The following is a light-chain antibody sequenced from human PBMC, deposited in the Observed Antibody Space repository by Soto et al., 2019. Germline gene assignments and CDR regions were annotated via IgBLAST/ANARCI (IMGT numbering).Light chain of an antibody. V-gene: IGLV1-40*01. CDR1: VSNIGAGSG. Sequence: QSVLMQPPSVSGAPGQRGTISCTGSVSNIGAGSGVYWYQQLPGTDPKLLIYGNNNRPSGVPDRFSASQSGTSASLAITGLHAEDEADYYYQSYDSSLSAFYVFGTGTKLTVL. CDR3: QSYDSSLSAFYV. CDR2: GNN. J-gene: IGLJ1*01.